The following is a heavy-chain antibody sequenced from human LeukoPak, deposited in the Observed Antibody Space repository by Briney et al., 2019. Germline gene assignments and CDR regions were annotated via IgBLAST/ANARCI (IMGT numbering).Heavy chain of an antibody. CDR3: ARQGEVGDYFDY. CDR2: IYYSGST. CDR1: GGSISSYY. D-gene: IGHD4-17*01. V-gene: IGHV4-59*08. Sequence: SETLSLTCTVSGGSISSYYWSWLRQPPGKGLEWVGYIYYSGSTNYNPSLKSRVTISVDTSKNQFSLKLSSVTAADTAVYYCARQGEVGDYFDYWGQGTLVTVSS. J-gene: IGHJ4*02.